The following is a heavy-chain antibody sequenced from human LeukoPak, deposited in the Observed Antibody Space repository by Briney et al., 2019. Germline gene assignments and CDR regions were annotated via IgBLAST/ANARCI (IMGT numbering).Heavy chain of an antibody. Sequence: GASVKVSCKASGYTFTSYYMHWVRQAPGQGLEWMGIINPSGGSTSYAQKFQGRVTMTRDTSTSTVYMELSSLRSEDTAVYYCARDKGIDVAGTLNWFDPWGQGTLVTVAS. J-gene: IGHJ5*02. D-gene: IGHD6-19*01. CDR2: INPSGGST. CDR3: ARDKGIDVAGTLNWFDP. CDR1: GYTFTSYY. V-gene: IGHV1-46*01.